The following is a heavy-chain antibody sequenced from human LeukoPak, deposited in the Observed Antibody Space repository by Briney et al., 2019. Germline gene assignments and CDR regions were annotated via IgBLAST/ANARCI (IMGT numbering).Heavy chain of an antibody. Sequence: PGGSLRLSCAASGFTFSSYWMSWVRQAPGKGPEWVANIKHDGSEKYYVDSVRGGFTISRDNANNSLYLQMNSLRGEDMAVYCWAIARGGYYFDYWGQGSLVTVSS. V-gene: IGHV3-7*01. CDR2: IKHDGSEK. J-gene: IGHJ4*02. CDR1: GFTFSSYW. D-gene: IGHD3-22*01. CDR3: AIARGGYYFDY.